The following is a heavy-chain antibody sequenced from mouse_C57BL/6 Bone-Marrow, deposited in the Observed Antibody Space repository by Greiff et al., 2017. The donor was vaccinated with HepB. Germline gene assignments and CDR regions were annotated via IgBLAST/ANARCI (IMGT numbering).Heavy chain of an antibody. CDR1: GFTFSSYA. CDR3: TRDYYGSPGWYFDV. Sequence: EVQLVESGEGLVKPGGSLKLSCAASGFTFSSYAMSWVRQTPEKRLEWVAYISSGGDYIYYADTVKGRFTISRDNARNTLYLQRSSRKSEDTAMYYCTRDYYGSPGWYFDVWGTGTTVTVSS. D-gene: IGHD1-1*01. CDR2: ISSGGDYI. J-gene: IGHJ1*03. V-gene: IGHV5-9-1*02.